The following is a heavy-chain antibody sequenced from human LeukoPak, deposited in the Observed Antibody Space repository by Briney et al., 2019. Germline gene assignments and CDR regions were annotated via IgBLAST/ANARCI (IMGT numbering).Heavy chain of an antibody. J-gene: IGHJ4*02. CDR3: AKGGTTVVDY. D-gene: IGHD4-23*01. Sequence: GGSLRLSCAASGFTFSSYSMNWVRQAPGKGLEWVSSISSSSSYIYYADSVKGRFTISRDNAKNTLYLQMNSLRAEDTAVYYCAKGGTTVVDYWGQGTLVTVSS. CDR2: ISSSSSYI. V-gene: IGHV3-21*01. CDR1: GFTFSSYS.